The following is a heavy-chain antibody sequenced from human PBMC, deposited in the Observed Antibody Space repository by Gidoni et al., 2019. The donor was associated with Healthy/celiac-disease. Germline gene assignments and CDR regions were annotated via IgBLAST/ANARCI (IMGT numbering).Heavy chain of an antibody. Sequence: QVQLVQSGAEVKKPGASVKVSCTASGYTFTSYGISWVRQAPGQGLEWMGWISAYKGNTTYAQKHKGRVTMPTETSTRTAYMERGSLRSDATAVYYCARVDTAKPFDYGGQGTLVTVSS. CDR2: ISAYKGNT. V-gene: IGHV1-18*01. CDR3: ARVDTAKPFDY. J-gene: IGHJ4*02. CDR1: GYTFTSYG. D-gene: IGHD5-18*01.